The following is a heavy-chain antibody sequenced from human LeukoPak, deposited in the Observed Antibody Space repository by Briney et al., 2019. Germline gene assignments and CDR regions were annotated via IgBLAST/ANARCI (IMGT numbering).Heavy chain of an antibody. V-gene: IGHV3-48*03. Sequence: PGGSLRLSCAASGFTFSSYEMNWVRRAPGKGLEWVSYISSSGSTIYYADSVKGRFTISRDNAKNSLYLQMNSLRAEDTAVYYCARGGYGDYGLDYWGQGTLVTVSS. CDR2: ISSSGSTI. CDR1: GFTFSSYE. D-gene: IGHD4-17*01. CDR3: ARGGYGDYGLDY. J-gene: IGHJ4*02.